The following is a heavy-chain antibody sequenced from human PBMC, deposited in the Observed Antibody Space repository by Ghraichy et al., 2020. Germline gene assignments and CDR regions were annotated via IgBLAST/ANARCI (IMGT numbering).Heavy chain of an antibody. V-gene: IGHV3-21*01. CDR1: GFTFSSYS. CDR2: ISSSSSYI. J-gene: IGHJ2*01. D-gene: IGHD6-6*01. CDR3: ARDSTVRRYFDL. Sequence: GGSLRLSCAASGFTFSSYSMNWVRQAPGKGLEWVSSISSSSSYIYYADSVKGRFTISRDNAKNSLYLQMNSLRAEDTAVYYCARDSTVRRYFDLWGRGTLVTVSS.